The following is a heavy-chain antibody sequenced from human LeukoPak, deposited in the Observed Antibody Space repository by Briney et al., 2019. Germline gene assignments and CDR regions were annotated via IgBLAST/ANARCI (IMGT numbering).Heavy chain of an antibody. CDR2: IYSGGST. CDR3: ARDQFAFGLFDY. V-gene: IGHV3-53*01. Sequence: GGSLRLSCTASGSIASSNYMSWVRQAPGKGLEWVSLIYSGGSTYYADSVKGRFTISRDSSKNTLYLQMNSLRAEDTAVYYCARDQFAFGLFDYWGQGTLVTVSS. D-gene: IGHD3/OR15-3a*01. J-gene: IGHJ4*02. CDR1: GSIASSNY.